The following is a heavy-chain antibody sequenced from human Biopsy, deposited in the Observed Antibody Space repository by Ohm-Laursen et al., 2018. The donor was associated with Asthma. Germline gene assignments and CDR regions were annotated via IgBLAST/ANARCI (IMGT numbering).Heavy chain of an antibody. CDR2: ISWNSATI. Sequence: SLRLSCSASGFKFDEYTMHWVRQAPGKGLEWVSGISWNSATIGYVDSVEGRFTISRDNAKNSVFLHMDSLRPEDTAFYYCAKVRSDWVITESFDYWGQGVLVTVSS. CDR1: GFKFDEYT. CDR3: AKVRSDWVITESFDY. D-gene: IGHD3-22*01. J-gene: IGHJ4*02. V-gene: IGHV3-9*01.